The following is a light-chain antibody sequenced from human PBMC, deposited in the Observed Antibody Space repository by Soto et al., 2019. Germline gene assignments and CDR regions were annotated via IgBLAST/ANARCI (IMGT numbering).Light chain of an antibody. V-gene: IGKV1-12*01. Sequence: DIQMSQSPSSVWAAGRARVTMTSRASQGISSWLAWYQPKPRKAPKLLIYDASNLQSGVPSRLSGGGSGTDFTLTIRSLQPEDFATYFCQQCYNNLTFGGGTKVDIK. J-gene: IGKJ4*01. CDR3: QQCYNNLT. CDR1: QGISSW. CDR2: DAS.